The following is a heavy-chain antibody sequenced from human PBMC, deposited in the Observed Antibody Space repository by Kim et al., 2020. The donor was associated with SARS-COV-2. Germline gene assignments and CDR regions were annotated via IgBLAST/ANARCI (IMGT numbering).Heavy chain of an antibody. CDR2: IRSKANSYAT. J-gene: IGHJ4*02. CDR1: GFTFSGSA. V-gene: IGHV3-73*01. D-gene: IGHD6-13*01. Sequence: GGSLRLSCAASGFTFSGSAMHWVRQASGKGLEWVGRIRSKANSYATAYAASVKGRFTISRDDSKNTAYLQMNSLKTEDTAVYYCTRPVIAAARNDYWGQGTLVTVSS. CDR3: TRPVIAAARNDY.